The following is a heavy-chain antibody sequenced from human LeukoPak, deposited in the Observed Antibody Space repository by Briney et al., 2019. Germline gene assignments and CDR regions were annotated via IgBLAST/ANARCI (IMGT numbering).Heavy chain of an antibody. CDR1: EYTFTDYA. CDR3: ARDSGGIDYYDSSGYDY. V-gene: IGHV1-69*13. CDR2: IIPIFGTA. Sequence: GASVKVSCKASEYTFTDYAINWVRQAPGQRLEWMGGIIPIFGTANYAQKFQGRVTITADESTSTAYMELSSLRSEDTAVYYCARDSGGIDYYDSSGYDYWGQGTLVTVSS. J-gene: IGHJ4*02. D-gene: IGHD3-22*01.